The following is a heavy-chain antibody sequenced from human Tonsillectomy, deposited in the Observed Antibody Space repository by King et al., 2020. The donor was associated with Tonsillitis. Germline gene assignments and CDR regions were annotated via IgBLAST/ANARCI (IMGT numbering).Heavy chain of an antibody. CDR2: IIPIFGTP. Sequence: QLVQSGAEVKKPGSSVKVSCKASGGSFSSSAISWVRQAPGQGLEWMGGIIPIFGTPEYAQKFQGRVTITADESTSTAYMELSSLTSEDTALYYCVSLWGRGWNDDGDYWGQGTLVTVSS. CDR1: GGSFSSSA. J-gene: IGHJ4*02. CDR3: VSLWGRGWNDDGDY. V-gene: IGHV1-69*01. D-gene: IGHD1-1*01.